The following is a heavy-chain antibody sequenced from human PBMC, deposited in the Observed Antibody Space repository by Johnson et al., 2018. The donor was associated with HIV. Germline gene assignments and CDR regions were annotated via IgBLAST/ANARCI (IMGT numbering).Heavy chain of an antibody. CDR3: AKSVRASSSGAFDI. CDR1: GFTFSGYA. Sequence: QVQLVESGGGVVQPGGSLRLSCEVSGFTFSGYAMNWVRQAPGKGLEWVAFIRFDGSIEYYADSVKGRFTISRDNSKNTLFLDMTSLRTEDTAVYYCAKSVRASSSGAFDIWGQGTMVTVSS. J-gene: IGHJ3*02. CDR2: IRFDGSIE. D-gene: IGHD2/OR15-2a*01. V-gene: IGHV3-30*02.